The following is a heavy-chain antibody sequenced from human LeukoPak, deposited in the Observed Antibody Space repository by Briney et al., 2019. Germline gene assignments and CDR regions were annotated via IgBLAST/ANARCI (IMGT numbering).Heavy chain of an antibody. CDR2: IYHSGST. D-gene: IGHD3-10*01. V-gene: IGHV4-38-2*02. J-gene: IGHJ5*02. CDR3: ARGLAMVRGVKGVGWFDP. Sequence: SETLSLTCTVSGYSISSGYYWGWIRQPPGKGLEWIGSIYHSGSTYYNPSLKSRVTISVDTSKNQFSLKLSSVTAADTAVYYCARGLAMVRGVKGVGWFDPWGQGTLVTVSS. CDR1: GYSISSGYY.